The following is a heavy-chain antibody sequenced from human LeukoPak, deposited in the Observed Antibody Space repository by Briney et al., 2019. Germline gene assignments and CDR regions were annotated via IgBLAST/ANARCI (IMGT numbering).Heavy chain of an antibody. J-gene: IGHJ4*02. CDR2: MNPNSGNT. D-gene: IGHD5-12*01. CDR3: ARGSGPGNFDY. Sequence: ASVKVSCKASGYTFTSYDINWLRQAPGQGLEWMGWMNPNSGNTGYAQKFQGRVTITRNTSISTAYMELSSLRSEATAVYYCARGSGPGNFDYWGQGTLVTVSS. V-gene: IGHV1-8*03. CDR1: GYTFTSYD.